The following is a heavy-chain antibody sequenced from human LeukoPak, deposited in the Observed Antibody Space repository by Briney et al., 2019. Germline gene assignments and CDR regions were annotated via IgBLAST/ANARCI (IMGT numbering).Heavy chain of an antibody. CDR2: IYYSGST. CDR1: DDSISDYY. CDR3: VRDRGSYPYYFNY. D-gene: IGHD1-26*01. V-gene: IGHV4-59*01. J-gene: IGHJ4*02. Sequence: PSETLSLTCTVSDDSISDYYRGWIRQPPGKGLEWIGYIYYSGSTNYNPSLKSRVTISVDTSKNQFSLKLSSVTATDTAVYYCVRDRGSYPYYFNYWGQGTLVTVSS.